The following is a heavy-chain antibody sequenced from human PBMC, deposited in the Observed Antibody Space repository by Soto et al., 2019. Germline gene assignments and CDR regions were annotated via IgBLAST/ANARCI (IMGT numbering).Heavy chain of an antibody. CDR1: GGTFSSYA. D-gene: IGHD4-17*01. CDR2: ILPIFGTA. V-gene: IGHV1-69*13. CDR3: ARAKVTTNYYYYYGMDV. Sequence: SVKVSCKPSGGTFSSYAISWVRQAPGQVLEWMGGILPIFGTANYAQKFQGRVTITADESTSTAYMELSSLRSEDTAVYYCARAKVTTNYYYYYGMDVWGQGTTVTVSS. J-gene: IGHJ6*02.